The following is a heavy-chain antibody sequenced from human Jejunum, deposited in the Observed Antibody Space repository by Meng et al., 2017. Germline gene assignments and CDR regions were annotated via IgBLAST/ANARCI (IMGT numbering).Heavy chain of an antibody. V-gene: IGHV4-4*02. CDR1: GGFSSIYW. CDR3: ARGWKYAWFN. Sequence: QDSGPGLVGPSGALSPTCAVSGGFSSIYWWSWRRQPPGKGLEWIGEMHQSGSSNYNPSLKSRLTMSVDESKNHFSLKLNSVTAADTAVYYCARGWKYAWFNWGQGTLVTVSS. J-gene: IGHJ4*02. D-gene: IGHD1-7*01. CDR2: MHQSGSS.